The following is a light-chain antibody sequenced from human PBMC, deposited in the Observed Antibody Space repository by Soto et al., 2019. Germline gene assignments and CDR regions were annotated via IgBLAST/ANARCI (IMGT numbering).Light chain of an antibody. J-gene: IGLJ1*01. CDR3: QSYDCSLSGYV. V-gene: IGLV1-40*01. CDR1: SANIGAAYN. Sequence: QSVLTQPPSASGAPGQRVTISCTGSSANIGAAYNVDWYQQLPGTAPKLLIYGNNNRPSGVPARFSGSKSGTSASLAIAGSRAQDEGESYCQSYDCSLSGYVFGAGTKVTVL. CDR2: GNN.